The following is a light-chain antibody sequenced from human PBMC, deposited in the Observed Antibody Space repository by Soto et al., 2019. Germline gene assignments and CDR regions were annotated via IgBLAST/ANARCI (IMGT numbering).Light chain of an antibody. J-gene: IGKJ1*01. CDR2: KAS. CDR1: QTISDW. Sequence: IQMTQSPSTLSASVGDRVTITCQASQTISDWLAWYQQKPGKAPKLLIYKASTLESGVPSRFSGSGSGTEFTLTISSMQPEDFATYYCQQYNSYSLTFGQGTKVEIK. V-gene: IGKV1-5*03. CDR3: QQYNSYSLT.